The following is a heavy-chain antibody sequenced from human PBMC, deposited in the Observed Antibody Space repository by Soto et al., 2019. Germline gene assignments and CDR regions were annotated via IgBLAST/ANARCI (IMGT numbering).Heavy chain of an antibody. J-gene: IGHJ4*02. CDR2: IYYSEST. D-gene: IGHD3-3*01. V-gene: IGHV4-31*03. CDR1: GCSVSRGGYY. Sequence: SETLSLTCTVSGCSVSRGGYYWSWIRQHPGKGLEWIGYIYYSESTNYNPSLKSRVTISVDTSKNQFSLKLSSVTAADTAVYSCARGGRLGVVTPFDYWGLGTLVTVSS. CDR3: ARGGRLGVVTPFDY.